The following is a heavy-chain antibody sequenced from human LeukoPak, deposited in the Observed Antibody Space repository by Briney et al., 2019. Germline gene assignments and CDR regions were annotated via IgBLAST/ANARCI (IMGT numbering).Heavy chain of an antibody. CDR1: GYSISSGYY. CDR2: IYHSGST. J-gene: IGHJ4*02. CDR3: ARTPSITIFGVVLDY. D-gene: IGHD3-3*01. Sequence: SETLSLTCAVSGYSISSGYYWGWIRQPPGKGLEWIGNIYHSGSTYYNPPLKSRVTISVDTSKNQFSLKLSSVTAADTAVYYCARTPSITIFGVVLDYWGQGTLVTVSS. V-gene: IGHV4-38-2*01.